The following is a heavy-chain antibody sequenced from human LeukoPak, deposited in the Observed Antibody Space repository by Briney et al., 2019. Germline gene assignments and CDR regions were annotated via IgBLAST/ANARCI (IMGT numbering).Heavy chain of an antibody. CDR2: IYYSGST. V-gene: IGHV4-59*12. CDR3: ARRGNYYGSGSYFRNPFDY. D-gene: IGHD3-10*01. Sequence: SETLSLTCTVSGGSISSYYWSWIRQPPGKGLEWIGYIYYSGSTNYNPPLKSRVTISVDTSKNQFSLKLSSVTAADTAVYYCARRGNYYGSGSYFRNPFDYWGQGTLVTVSS. J-gene: IGHJ4*02. CDR1: GGSISSYY.